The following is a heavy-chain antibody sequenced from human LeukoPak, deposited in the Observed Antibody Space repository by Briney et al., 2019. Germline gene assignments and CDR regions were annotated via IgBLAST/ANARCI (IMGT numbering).Heavy chain of an antibody. CDR3: ARSGLNRFDY. D-gene: IGHD2-15*01. CDR1: GFTFSSYG. Sequence: PGGSLRLSCAASGFTFSSYGMHWVRQAPGKGLEWVAVISYDGSHKYYADSVKGRLTISRDDSKNTLYLQMNSLRAEDTAVYYCARSGLNRFDYWGQGTLVTVSS. J-gene: IGHJ4*02. CDR2: ISYDGSHK. V-gene: IGHV3-30*03.